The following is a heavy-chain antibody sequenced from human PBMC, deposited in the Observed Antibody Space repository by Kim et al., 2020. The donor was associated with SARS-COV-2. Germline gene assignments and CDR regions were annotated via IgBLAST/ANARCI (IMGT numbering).Heavy chain of an antibody. CDR1: GGSISSYY. Sequence: SETLSLTCTVSGGSISSYYWSWIRQPPGKGLEWIGYIYYSGSTNYNPSLKSRVTISVDTSKNQFSLKLSSVTAADTAVYYCARGQSPLYCSSTSCYASTQYYFDYWGQGTLVTVSS. CDR3: ARGQSPLYCSSTSCYASTQYYFDY. V-gene: IGHV4-59*01. D-gene: IGHD2-2*01. CDR2: IYYSGST. J-gene: IGHJ4*02.